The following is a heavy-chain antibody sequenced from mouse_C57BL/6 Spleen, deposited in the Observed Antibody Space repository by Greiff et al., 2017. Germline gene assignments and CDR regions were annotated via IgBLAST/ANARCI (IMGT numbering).Heavy chain of an antibody. D-gene: IGHD1-1*01. Sequence: EVKLVESGGGLVKPGGSLKLSCAASGFTFSDYGMHWVRQAPEKGLAWVAYISSGGSTIYYADTVKGRFTISRDNAKNTPFLQMTSLRSEDTAMYYFARGPYYYGSCYGYFDDWGTGTTVTVSS. CDR1: GFTFSDYG. CDR3: ARGPYYYGSCYGYFDD. CDR2: ISSGGSTI. J-gene: IGHJ1*03. V-gene: IGHV5-17*01.